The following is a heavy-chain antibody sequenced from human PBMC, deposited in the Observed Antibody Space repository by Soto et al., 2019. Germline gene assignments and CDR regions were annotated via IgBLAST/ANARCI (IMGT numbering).Heavy chain of an antibody. CDR1: GGSISSYY. Sequence: SETLSLTCAVSGGSISSYYWSWIRQPPGKGLEWLGYIFYTGSTDYNPALKGRVTISVDTSKNQFSLKLTSATAADTAVYYCARLNRGTFDYWGQGALVTVSS. J-gene: IGHJ4*02. CDR3: ARLNRGTFDY. CDR2: IFYTGST. V-gene: IGHV4-59*01.